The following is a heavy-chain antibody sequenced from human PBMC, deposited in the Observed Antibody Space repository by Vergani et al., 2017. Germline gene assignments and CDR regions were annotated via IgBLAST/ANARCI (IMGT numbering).Heavy chain of an antibody. CDR1: GGSISSGGYY. V-gene: IGHV4-31*03. Sequence: QVQLQESGPGLVKPSQTLSLTCTVSGGSISSGGYYWSWIRQHPGKGLEWIGYIYYSGSTYYNPSLKSRVTISVDTSKNQFSLKLSSVTAADTAMDYCARQRGWYDAFDIWGQGTMVTVSS. CDR3: ARQRGWYDAFDI. CDR2: IYYSGST. D-gene: IGHD6-19*01. J-gene: IGHJ3*02.